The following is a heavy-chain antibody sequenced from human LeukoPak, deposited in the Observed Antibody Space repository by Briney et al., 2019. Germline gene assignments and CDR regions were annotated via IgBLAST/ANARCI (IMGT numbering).Heavy chain of an antibody. CDR1: GGTFSSYA. D-gene: IGHD5-18*01. V-gene: IGHV1-69*13. J-gene: IGHJ5*02. CDR3: AREVGYSYGSNWFDP. Sequence: SVKVSCKASGGTFSSYAISWVRQAPGQGLEWMGGIIPIFGTANYAQKFQGRVTITADESTSTAYMELSSLRSEDTGVCYCAREVGYSYGSNWFDPWGQGTLVTVSS. CDR2: IIPIFGTA.